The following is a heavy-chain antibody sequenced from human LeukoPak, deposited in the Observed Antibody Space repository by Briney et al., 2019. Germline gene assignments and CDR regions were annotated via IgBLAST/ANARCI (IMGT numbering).Heavy chain of an antibody. CDR1: GVTFDDYA. Sequence: GGSLRLSCAASGVTFDDYAMHWVRQAPGKGLEWVSSISSSSSYIYYADSVKGRFTISRDNAKNSLYLQMNSLRAEDTAVYYCARVSSGWSSNWFDPWGQGTLVTVSS. D-gene: IGHD6-19*01. CDR2: ISSSSSYI. J-gene: IGHJ5*02. V-gene: IGHV3-21*01. CDR3: ARVSSGWSSNWFDP.